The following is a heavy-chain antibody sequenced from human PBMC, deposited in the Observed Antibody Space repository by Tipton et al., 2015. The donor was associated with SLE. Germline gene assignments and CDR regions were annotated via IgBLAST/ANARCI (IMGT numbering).Heavy chain of an antibody. J-gene: IGHJ6*03. V-gene: IGHV4-61*02. CDR3: ARGAGDDYYYYYTDV. CDR1: GGSISSGSYY. CDR2: IYTSGST. Sequence: LRLSCTVSGGSISSGSYYWSWIRQPAGKGLEWIGRIYTSGSTNYNPSLKSRVTISVDTSKNQFSLKLSSVTAADTAVYYCARGAGDDYYYYYTDVWGKGTTVTVSS. D-gene: IGHD7-27*01.